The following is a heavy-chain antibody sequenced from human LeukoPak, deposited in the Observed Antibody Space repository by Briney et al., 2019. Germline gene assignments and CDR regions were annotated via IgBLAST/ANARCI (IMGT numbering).Heavy chain of an antibody. D-gene: IGHD1-7*01. J-gene: IGHJ6*02. Sequence: GGSLRLSCAASGFTFSNYAMSWVRQAPGKGLEWVSAISGSGGSTYYADFVKGRFTISRDNSKNTLYLQMNSLRAEDTAVYYCAKVMNYQYYYGMDVLGQGTTVTVSS. V-gene: IGHV3-23*01. CDR3: AKVMNYQYYYGMDV. CDR1: GFTFSNYA. CDR2: ISGSGGST.